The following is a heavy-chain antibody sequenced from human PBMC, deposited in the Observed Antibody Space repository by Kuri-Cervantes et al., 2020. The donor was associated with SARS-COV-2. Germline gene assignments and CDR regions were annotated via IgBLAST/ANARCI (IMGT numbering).Heavy chain of an antibody. D-gene: IGHD3-22*01. CDR3: ARDGGGYYDSSGYYGQLGFDY. V-gene: IGHV3-48*02. CDR2: ISSSSSTI. Sequence: GGSLRLSCAASGFTFSSYSMNWVRQAPGKGPEWVSYISSSSSTIYYADSVKGRFTTSRDNAKNSLYLQMNSLRDEDTAVYYCARDGGGYYDSSGYYGQLGFDYWGQGTLVTVSS. CDR1: GFTFSSYS. J-gene: IGHJ4*02.